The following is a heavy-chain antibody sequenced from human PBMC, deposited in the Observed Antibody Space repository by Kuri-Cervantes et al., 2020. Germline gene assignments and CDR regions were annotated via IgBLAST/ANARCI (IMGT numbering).Heavy chain of an antibody. Sequence: GGSLRLSCAASGFTFSSYAMSWVRQAPGKGLEWVAVISYDGSNKYYADSVKGRFTISRDNSKNSLYLQMNSLRAEDTAVYYCARETPGYSSSPYFDYWGQGTLVTVSS. CDR2: ISYDGSNK. D-gene: IGHD6-13*01. V-gene: IGHV3-30*03. CDR1: GFTFSSYA. J-gene: IGHJ4*02. CDR3: ARETPGYSSSPYFDY.